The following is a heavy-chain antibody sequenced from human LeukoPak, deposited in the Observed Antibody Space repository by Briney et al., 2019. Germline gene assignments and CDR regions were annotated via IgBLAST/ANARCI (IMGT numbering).Heavy chain of an antibody. D-gene: IGHD3-22*01. CDR2: IIPIFGTA. CDR3: ARKGRGSYYYDSSGLFDY. CDR1: GGTFSSYA. J-gene: IGHJ4*02. V-gene: IGHV1-69*13. Sequence: SVKVSCKASGGTFSSYAISWVRQAPGQGLEWMGGIIPIFGTANYAQKFQGRVTITADESTSTAYMELSSLRSEDTAVYYCARKGRGSYYYDSSGLFDYWGQGTLVTVSS.